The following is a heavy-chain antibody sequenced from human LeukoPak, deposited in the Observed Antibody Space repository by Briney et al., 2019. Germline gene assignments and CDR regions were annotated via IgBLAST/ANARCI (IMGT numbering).Heavy chain of an antibody. V-gene: IGHV3-48*01. CDR2: ISSSSTI. CDR1: GFTFSSYS. Sequence: GGSLRLSCAASGFTFSSYSMNWVRQAPGKGLEWVSYISSSSTIYYADSVKGRFTISRDNAKNSLYLQMNSLRAEDTAVYYCARGLKGLPYYFDYWGQGTLVTVSS. CDR3: ARGLKGLPYYFDY. D-gene: IGHD2-15*01. J-gene: IGHJ4*02.